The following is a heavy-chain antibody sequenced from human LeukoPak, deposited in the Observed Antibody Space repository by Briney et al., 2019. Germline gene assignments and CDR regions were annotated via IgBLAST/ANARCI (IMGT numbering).Heavy chain of an antibody. J-gene: IGHJ4*02. V-gene: IGHV4-39*07. D-gene: IGHD2/OR15-2a*01. CDR3: ARVILGSLDY. CDR1: GGSISSSNYY. CDR2: NFYSGRT. Sequence: SETLSLTCTVSGGSISSSNYYWGWIRQPPGKGLEWIGSNFYSGRTYNNPSLKSRVSISVDTSKNQLSLKLSSVTAADTAVYYCARVILGSLDYWGQGTLVTVSS.